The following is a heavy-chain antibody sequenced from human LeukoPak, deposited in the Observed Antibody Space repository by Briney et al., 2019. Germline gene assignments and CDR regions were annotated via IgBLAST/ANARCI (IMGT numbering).Heavy chain of an antibody. D-gene: IGHD6-6*01. J-gene: IGHJ4*02. V-gene: IGHV3-53*01. CDR1: GFTVSSNY. CDR3: ARVGYSSSSGPLDY. Sequence: QPGGSLRLSCAASGFTVSSNYMSWVRQAPGKGLEWVSVIYSGGSTYYADSVKGRFTISRDNSKNTLYLQMNSLRAEDTAVYYCARVGYSSSSGPLDYWGQGTLVTVSS. CDR2: IYSGGST.